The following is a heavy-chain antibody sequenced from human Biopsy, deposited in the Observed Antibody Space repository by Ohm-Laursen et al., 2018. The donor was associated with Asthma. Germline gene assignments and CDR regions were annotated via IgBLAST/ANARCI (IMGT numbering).Heavy chain of an antibody. CDR1: GFTFSSYG. CDR2: ISYDGSNK. CDR3: ATFPYGDYLPLDY. J-gene: IGHJ4*02. Sequence: SSLRLSCAAPGFTFSSYGMHWVRQAPGKGLERVAVISYDGSNKYYADSVKGRFTISRDNSKNTLYLQMNSPRAEDTAVYYCATFPYGDYLPLDYWGQGTLVTVSS. V-gene: IGHV3-30*03. D-gene: IGHD4-17*01.